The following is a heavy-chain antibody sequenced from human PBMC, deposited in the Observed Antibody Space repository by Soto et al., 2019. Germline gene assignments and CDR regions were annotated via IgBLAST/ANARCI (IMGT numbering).Heavy chain of an antibody. D-gene: IGHD5-18*01. CDR2: ISSSGSYI. V-gene: IGHV3-21*01. CDR3: ARDVETSMDGLNYFDP. CDR1: GLTFSSYT. Sequence: GSLRLACAASGLTFSSYTMNWVRQAPWKGLEWVSSISSSGSYIHYADSVKGRFTISRDNAKNSLFLQMDSLRAEDTAVYYCARDVETSMDGLNYFDPWGQGTLVTVSS. J-gene: IGHJ5*02.